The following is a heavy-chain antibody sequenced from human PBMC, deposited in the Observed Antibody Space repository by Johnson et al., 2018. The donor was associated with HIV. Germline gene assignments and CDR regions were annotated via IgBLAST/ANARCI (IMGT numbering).Heavy chain of an antibody. CDR2: IYSGGNK. CDR1: GFSVSSNY. Sequence: MLLVESGGGLVQPGGSLRLSCSASGFSVSSNYMTWVRQAPGKGLEWVSVIYSGGNKYYADSVKGRFTISRDNSKNTLYLQMNSLRAEDTAMYYCAKEGDYRVSFGQYSSDAFDMWGQGTMVTVSS. V-gene: IGHV3-66*02. J-gene: IGHJ3*02. D-gene: IGHD2-21*01. CDR3: AKEGDYRVSFGQYSSDAFDM.